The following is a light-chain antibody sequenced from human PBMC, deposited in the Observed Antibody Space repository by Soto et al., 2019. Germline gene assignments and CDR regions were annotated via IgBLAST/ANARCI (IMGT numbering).Light chain of an antibody. CDR2: DTS. CDR1: QSVGSF. Sequence: ELVMTQSPATLSVSPGERATLSCRASQSVGSFLAWYQQKPGQAPRLLIYDTSIRATGIPARFSGSGSGTDFTLTISRLEPGDFAVYYCQHFGGTTFTFGQGTRLEIK. CDR3: QHFGGTTFT. J-gene: IGKJ5*01. V-gene: IGKV3-11*01.